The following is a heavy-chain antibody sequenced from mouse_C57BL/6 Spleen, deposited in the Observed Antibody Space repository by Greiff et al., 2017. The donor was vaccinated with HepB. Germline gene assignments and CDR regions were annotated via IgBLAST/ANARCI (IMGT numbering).Heavy chain of an antibody. Sequence: QVQLQQPGAELVMPGASVKLSCKASGYTFTSYWIHWVKQRPGQGLEWIGEIDPSDSYTNYNQKFKGKSTLTVDKSSSTAYMQLSSLTSEDSAVYYCARERTGTVAWFAYWGQGTLVTVSA. V-gene: IGHV1-69*01. J-gene: IGHJ3*01. D-gene: IGHD4-1*01. CDR1: GYTFTSYW. CDR3: ARERTGTVAWFAY. CDR2: IDPSDSYT.